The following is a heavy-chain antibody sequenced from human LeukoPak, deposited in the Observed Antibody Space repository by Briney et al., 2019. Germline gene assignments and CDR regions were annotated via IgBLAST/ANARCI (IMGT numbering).Heavy chain of an antibody. D-gene: IGHD4-17*01. CDR3: ARGRYGDYVAFDY. V-gene: IGHV1-69*05. J-gene: IGHJ4*02. Sequence: ASVKVSCKDSGGTFSSYAISWVRQAPGQGLEWMGGIIPIFGTANYAQKFQGRVTITTDESTSTAYMELSSLRSEDTAVYYCARGRYGDYVAFDYWGQGTLVTVSS. CDR1: GGTFSSYA. CDR2: IIPIFGTA.